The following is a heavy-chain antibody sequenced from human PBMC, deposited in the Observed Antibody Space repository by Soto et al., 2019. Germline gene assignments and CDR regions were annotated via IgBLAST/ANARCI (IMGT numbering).Heavy chain of an antibody. Sequence: QVQLVQSGAEVKKPGSSVKVSCKASGGTFSSYSINWVLQAPGQGLEWMGEIIPIFGTANYAQKFQGRVTMTADESTSTAYMELSSLRSEDTAVYYCARDGGRHSGGIDYWGQGTLVTVSS. CDR1: GGTFSSYS. V-gene: IGHV1-69*01. CDR3: ARDGGRHSGGIDY. J-gene: IGHJ4*02. D-gene: IGHD1-26*01. CDR2: IIPIFGTA.